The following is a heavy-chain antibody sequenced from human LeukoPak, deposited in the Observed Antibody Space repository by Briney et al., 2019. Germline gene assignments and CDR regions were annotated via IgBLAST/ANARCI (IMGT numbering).Heavy chain of an antibody. Sequence: PSETLSLTCTVSGGSIRSSYYYWGWIRQPPGKGLEWIGSIYDSGSTYYNPSLKSRVTISVDTSKSQFSLKLSSVTAADTAMYYCARLSVGAADYWGQGTLVTVSS. J-gene: IGHJ4*02. D-gene: IGHD1-26*01. V-gene: IGHV4-39*01. CDR2: IYDSGST. CDR1: GGSIRSSYYY. CDR3: ARLSVGAADY.